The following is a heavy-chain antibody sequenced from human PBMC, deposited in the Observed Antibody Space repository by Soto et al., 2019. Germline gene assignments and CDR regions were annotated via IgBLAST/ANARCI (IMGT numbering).Heavy chain of an antibody. D-gene: IGHD1-1*01. CDR3: AKDRSELEFDY. V-gene: IGHV3-30*18. J-gene: IGHJ4*02. CDR1: GFSFSNYS. Sequence: QVQLVESGGGVVQPGTSLRLSCAASGFSFSNYSMHWVRQAPGKGLEWVAEISFDGSNKFYADSVKGRFTISRDNSKNTVSLQMNSLRSEDTAVYYCAKDRSELEFDYWGQGTLVTVSS. CDR2: ISFDGSNK.